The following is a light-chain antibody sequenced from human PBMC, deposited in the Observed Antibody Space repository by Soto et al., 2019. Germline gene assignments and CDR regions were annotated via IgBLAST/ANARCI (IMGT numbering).Light chain of an antibody. J-gene: IGKJ1*01. Sequence: EIVFTQSPGTLSLSPGERATLSCRASQSVSSSYLAWYQQKPGQAPRLLILGASSRATGTPDRFSGSGSGTDFTLTISRLEPEDFAVYYCQQYGSSPQTFGQGTKVEIK. CDR3: QQYGSSPQT. CDR1: QSVSSSY. V-gene: IGKV3-20*01. CDR2: GAS.